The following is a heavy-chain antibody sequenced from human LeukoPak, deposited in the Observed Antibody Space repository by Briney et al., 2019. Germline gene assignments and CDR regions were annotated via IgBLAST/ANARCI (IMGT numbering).Heavy chain of an antibody. V-gene: IGHV4-61*02. D-gene: IGHD3-10*01. CDR2: IYTSGST. CDR1: GGSISSGSYY. CDR3: ARDLERGLLRLGEPNYYYYMDV. Sequence: PSETLSLTCTVSGGSISSGSYYWSWIRQPAGKGLEWIGRIYTSGSTNYNPSLKSRVTMSVDTSKNQFSLKLSSVTAADTAVYYCARDLERGLLRLGEPNYYYYMDVWGKGTTATVSS. J-gene: IGHJ6*03.